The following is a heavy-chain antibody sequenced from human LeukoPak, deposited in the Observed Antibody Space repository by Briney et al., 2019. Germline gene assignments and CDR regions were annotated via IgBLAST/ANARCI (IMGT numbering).Heavy chain of an antibody. V-gene: IGHV3-7*01. CDR2: IKEDGSEK. J-gene: IGHJ4*02. CDR1: GFTFTGYW. CDR3: ARHKTLDY. Sequence: GGSLRLSCAASGFTFTGYWMTWVRQAPGKRLEWVANIKEDGSEKYYVDSVKGRFTISRDSARNSLYLQMNSLRAEDTAVYYCARHKTLDYWGQGTLVTVSS.